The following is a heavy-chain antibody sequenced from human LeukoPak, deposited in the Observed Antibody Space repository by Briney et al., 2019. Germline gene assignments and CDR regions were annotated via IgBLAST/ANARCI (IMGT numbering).Heavy chain of an antibody. CDR3: ASSGWNSYYFDY. V-gene: IGHV3-21*01. J-gene: IGHJ4*02. Sequence: GGSLRLSCAASGFTFSSYSMNWVRQASGKGLEWVSSISSDSNYIYYADSVQGRFTISRDNAKNSLYLQMNSLRAEDTAVYYCASSGWNSYYFDYWGQGTLVTVSS. CDR1: GFTFSSYS. CDR2: ISSDSNYI. D-gene: IGHD6-19*01.